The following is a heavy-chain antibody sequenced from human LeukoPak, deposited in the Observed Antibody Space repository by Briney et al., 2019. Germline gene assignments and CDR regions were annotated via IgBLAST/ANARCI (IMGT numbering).Heavy chain of an antibody. J-gene: IGHJ6*02. CDR2: IYYSGST. CDR3: ATQGRITMVRGVPNYYYYGMDV. D-gene: IGHD3-10*01. CDR1: GGSISSYY. Sequence: SETLSLTCTVSGGSISSYYWSWIRQPPGKGLEWIGYIYYSGSTNYNPSLKSRVTISVDTYKNQFSMKLSYVTAAHTAVYYCATQGRITMVRGVPNYYYYGMDVWGQGTTVTVSS. V-gene: IGHV4-59*01.